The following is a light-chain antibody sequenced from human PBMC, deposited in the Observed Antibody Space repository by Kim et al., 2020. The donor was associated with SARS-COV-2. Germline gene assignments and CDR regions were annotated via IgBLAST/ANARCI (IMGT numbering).Light chain of an antibody. J-gene: IGKJ4*01. CDR1: QSVSGN. V-gene: IGKV3-15*01. CDR2: GAS. Sequence: VSPGASATLSCGASQSVSGNLACYQHKPGQAPRLLIYGASTRATGIPARFSGSGSETEFTLTISSLQSEDVALYYCQQYNKWPLTFGGGTKVDIK. CDR3: QQYNKWPLT.